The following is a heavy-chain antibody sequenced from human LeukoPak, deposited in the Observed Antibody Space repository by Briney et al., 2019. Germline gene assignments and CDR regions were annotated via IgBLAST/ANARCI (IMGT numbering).Heavy chain of an antibody. CDR1: GFTFSSYW. CDR2: INSDGSSN. CDR3: ARERYYYGSGSLLDY. V-gene: IGHV3-74*01. Sequence: GGSLRLSCAASGFTFSSYWMHWVRQPAGKGLAWVSRINSDGSSNSYADSVKGRFTISRDNAKNTLYLQMNSLRAEDTAVYYCARERYYYGSGSLLDYWGQGTLVTVSS. J-gene: IGHJ4*02. D-gene: IGHD3-10*01.